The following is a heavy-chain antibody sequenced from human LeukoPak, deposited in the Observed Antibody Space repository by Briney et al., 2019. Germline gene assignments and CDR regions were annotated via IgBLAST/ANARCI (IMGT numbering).Heavy chain of an antibody. CDR1: GGSISSYY. V-gene: IGHV4-4*07. CDR2: IYTSGST. Sequence: SETLSLTCTVSGGSISSYYWSWIRQPAGKGLEWIGRIYTSGSTNYSPSLKSRVTISVDKSKNQFSLKLSSVTAADTAVYYCARGATSYYYDSSGYYSGRLFDYWGQGTLVTVSS. CDR3: ARGATSYYYDSSGYYSGRLFDY. D-gene: IGHD3-22*01. J-gene: IGHJ4*02.